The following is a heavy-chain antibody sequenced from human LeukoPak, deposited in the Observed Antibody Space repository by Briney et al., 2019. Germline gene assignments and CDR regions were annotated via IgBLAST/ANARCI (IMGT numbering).Heavy chain of an antibody. CDR3: ARGALYYFDY. CDR1: GFTFSSYP. J-gene: IGHJ4*02. CDR2: ISHDGSTK. Sequence: GRSLRLSCEASGFTFSSYPMFWVRQAPGKGPEWVAMISHDGSTKHYADTVKGRFTISRDNAKNSLYLQMNSLRAEDTAVYYCARGALYYFDYWGQGTLVTVSS. V-gene: IGHV3-30-3*01.